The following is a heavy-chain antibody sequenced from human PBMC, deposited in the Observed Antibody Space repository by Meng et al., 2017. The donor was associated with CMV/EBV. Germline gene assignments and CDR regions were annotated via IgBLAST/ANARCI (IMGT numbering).Heavy chain of an antibody. Sequence: QVPLQESGPGLLKPSQTLSLTCTVAVCSISSYYWSWIRQPAGKGLEWIGRIYTSGSTNYNPSLKSRVTMSVDTSKNQFSLKLSSVTAADTAVYYCARVLRWNGVIDYWGQGTLVTGSS. CDR1: VCSISSYY. J-gene: IGHJ4*02. V-gene: IGHV4-4*07. CDR3: ARVLRWNGVIDY. D-gene: IGHD4-23*01. CDR2: IYTSGST.